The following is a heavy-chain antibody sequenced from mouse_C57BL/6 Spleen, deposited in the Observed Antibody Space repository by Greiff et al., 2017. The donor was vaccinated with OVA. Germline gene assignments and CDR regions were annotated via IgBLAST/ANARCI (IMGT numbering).Heavy chain of an antibody. D-gene: IGHD2-2*01. CDR3: TKYGYGGAMDY. V-gene: IGHV1-15*01. CDR2: IAPETGGT. J-gene: IGHJ4*01. Sequence: QVQLKQSGAELVRPGASVTLSCKASGYTFTDYEMHWVKQTPVHGLEWIGAIAPETGGTAYNQKFKGKAILTVDKSSSTAYMELRSLTSEDSAVDYCTKYGYGGAMDYWGQGTSVTVAS. CDR1: GYTFTDYE.